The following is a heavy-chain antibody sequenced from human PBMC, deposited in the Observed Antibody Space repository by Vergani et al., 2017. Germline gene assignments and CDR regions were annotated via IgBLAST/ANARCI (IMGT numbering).Heavy chain of an antibody. CDR2: IKSKTDGGTT. CDR3: ESAPDLDTAMVTPYYYYYMDV. D-gene: IGHD5-18*01. J-gene: IGHJ6*03. V-gene: IGHV3-15*01. Sequence: EVQLLESGGGLVQPGGSLRLSCAASGFTFSNAWMSWVRQAPGKGLEWVGRIKSKTDGGTTDYAAPVKGRFTISRDDSKNTLYLQMNSLKTGDTAVYYCESAPDLDTAMVTPYYYYYMDVWGKGTTVTVSS. CDR1: GFTFSNAW.